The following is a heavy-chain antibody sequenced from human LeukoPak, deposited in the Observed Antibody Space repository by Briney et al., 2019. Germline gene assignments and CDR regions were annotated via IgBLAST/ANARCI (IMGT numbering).Heavy chain of an antibody. V-gene: IGHV4-59*01. CDR2: IYYSGST. CDR1: GGSISSYY. Sequence: SETLSLTCTVSGGSISSYYWSWIRQPPGKGLEWIGYIYYSGSTNYNPSLKSRVTISVDTSKNQFSLKLSSVTAADTTVYYCARMVRAPYHYMDVWGKGTTVTISS. CDR3: ARMVRAPYHYMDV. D-gene: IGHD3-10*01. J-gene: IGHJ6*03.